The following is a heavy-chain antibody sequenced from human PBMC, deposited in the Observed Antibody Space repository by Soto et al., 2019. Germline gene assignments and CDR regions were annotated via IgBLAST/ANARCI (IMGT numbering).Heavy chain of an antibody. Sequence: QVQLVQSGAEVKKPGSSVKVSCKASGGTFSRYSITWVRQAPGHGLEWIGRIIPIFGIPTYAQKFQGRVTITADESKSTAYMELSSLRSDDTAGYYCAREDRDRETGLVPAAIDGMDVWGQGTTVTVSS. V-gene: IGHV1-69*08. D-gene: IGHD2-2*01. CDR1: GGTFSRYS. CDR3: AREDRDRETGLVPAAIDGMDV. J-gene: IGHJ6*02. CDR2: IIPIFGIP.